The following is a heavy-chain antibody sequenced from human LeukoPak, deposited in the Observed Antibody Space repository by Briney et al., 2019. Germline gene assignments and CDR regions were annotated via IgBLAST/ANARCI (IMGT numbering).Heavy chain of an antibody. CDR2: ISSSSYI. J-gene: IGHJ4*02. CDR1: GFTFSSYS. D-gene: IGHD6-19*01. V-gene: IGHV3-21*04. Sequence: GGSLRLSCAASGFTFSSYSMNWVRQAPGKGLEWVSSISSSSYIYYADSVKGRFTISRDNAKNSLYLQMNSLRAEDTALYYCARVYSSGAGDYFDYWGQGTLVTVSS. CDR3: ARVYSSGAGDYFDY.